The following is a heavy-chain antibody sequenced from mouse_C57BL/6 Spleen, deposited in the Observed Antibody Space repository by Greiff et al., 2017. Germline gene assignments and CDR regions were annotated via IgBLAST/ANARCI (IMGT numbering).Heavy chain of an antibody. CDR3: ARGTTVVARYAMDY. Sequence: QVQLKQPGAELVMPGASVKLSCKASGYTFTSYWMHWVKQRPGQGLEWIGEIDPSDSYTNYNQKFKGKSTLTVDKSSSTAYMQLSSLTSEDSAVYYCARGTTVVARYAMDYWGQGTSVTVSS. CDR2: IDPSDSYT. V-gene: IGHV1-69*01. J-gene: IGHJ4*01. CDR1: GYTFTSYW. D-gene: IGHD1-1*01.